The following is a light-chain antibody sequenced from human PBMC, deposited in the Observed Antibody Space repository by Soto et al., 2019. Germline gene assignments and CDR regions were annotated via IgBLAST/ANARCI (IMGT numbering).Light chain of an antibody. CDR1: QSVSSY. J-gene: IGKJ3*01. CDR3: QQYSASPRT. V-gene: IGKV3-20*01. Sequence: EIVLTQSPATLSLSPGERATLSCRASQSVSSYLTWYQQKPGQAPRLLIYGASTRAPGIPDRFSASGAGTDFTLTISRLEPEDSAVYYCQQYSASPRTFGPGTKVDI. CDR2: GAS.